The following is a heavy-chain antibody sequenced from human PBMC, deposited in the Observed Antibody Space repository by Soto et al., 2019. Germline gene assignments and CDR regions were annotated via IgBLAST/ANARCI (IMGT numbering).Heavy chain of an antibody. Sequence: QVQLQESGPGLVKPSQTLSLTCTVSGGSISSGGYYWSWIRQHPGKGLEWIGYIYYSGSTYYNPSLKSGVTISVDTSKNQFSLKLSSVTAAATAVYYCASCIAAAGAAANWFDPWGQGTLVTVSS. D-gene: IGHD6-13*01. V-gene: IGHV4-31*03. J-gene: IGHJ5*02. CDR2: IYYSGST. CDR3: ASCIAAAGAAANWFDP. CDR1: GGSISSGGYY.